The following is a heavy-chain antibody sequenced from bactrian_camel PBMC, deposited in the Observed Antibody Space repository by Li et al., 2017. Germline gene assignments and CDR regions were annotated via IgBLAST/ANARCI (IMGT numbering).Heavy chain of an antibody. D-gene: IGHD1*01. CDR3: ATQRYYAGEYNY. CDR2: INKGGSTT. J-gene: IGHJ4*01. V-gene: IGHV3S35*01. CDR1: GVDDSWNA. Sequence: VQLVESGGGSVQAGGSLRLSCAASGVDDSWNAMTWFRQAPGKGFEWVSSINKGGSTTVYADSVKGRFTISRDNAKNTVYLQMNSLKSEDTALYYCATQRYYAGEYNYWSQGTQVTVS.